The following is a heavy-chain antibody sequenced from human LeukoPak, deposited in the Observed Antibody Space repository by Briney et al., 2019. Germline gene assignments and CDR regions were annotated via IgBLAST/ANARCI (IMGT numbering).Heavy chain of an antibody. D-gene: IGHD3-9*01. V-gene: IGHV4-61*05. CDR1: GGSISSSSYY. CDR2: IYYSGST. CDR3: ARGGYDILTGYRPFDY. Sequence: PSETLSLTCTVSGGSISSSSYYWGWIRQPPGKGLEWIGYIYYSGSTNYNPSLKSRVTISVDTSKNQFSLKLSSVTAADTAVYYCARGGYDILTGYRPFDYWGQGTLVTVSS. J-gene: IGHJ4*02.